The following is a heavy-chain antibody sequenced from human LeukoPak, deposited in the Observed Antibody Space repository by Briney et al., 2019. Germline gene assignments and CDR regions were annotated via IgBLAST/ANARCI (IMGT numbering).Heavy chain of an antibody. CDR1: GGSISSGDYY. CDR3: ARATDVYSFDY. CDR2: IYYSGRT. V-gene: IGHV4-30-4*01. Sequence: TSSETLSLTCTVSGGSISSGDYYWSWLRQPPGKGLEWIGYIYYSGRTYYNPSLKSRVTISVDTPKNQFSLKLSSVTAADTAVYYCARATDVYSFDYWGQGTLVTVSS. J-gene: IGHJ4*02.